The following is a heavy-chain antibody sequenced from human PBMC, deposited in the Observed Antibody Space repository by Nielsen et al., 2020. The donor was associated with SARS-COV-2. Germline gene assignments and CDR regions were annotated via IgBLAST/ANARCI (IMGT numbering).Heavy chain of an antibody. D-gene: IGHD2-2*02. CDR3: ARDLGSCYTGYGMDV. Sequence: ASVKVSCKASGYTFTGYYMHWVRQAPGQGLEWMGWINPNSGGTNYAQKFQGRVTMTRDTSISTAYMELSRLRSDDTSVYYCARDLGSCYTGYGMDVWGQGTTVTVSS. J-gene: IGHJ6*02. CDR2: INPNSGGT. CDR1: GYTFTGYY. V-gene: IGHV1-2*02.